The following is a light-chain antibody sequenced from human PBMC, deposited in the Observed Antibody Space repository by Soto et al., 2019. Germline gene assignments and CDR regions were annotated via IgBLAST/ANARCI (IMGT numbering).Light chain of an antibody. CDR3: HQDGSAPWT. Sequence: VVLTQSPGTLSLSPGERGALSCRASQIVSSNYVAWYQQKPGQAPRLLISGASNRATGTPHRFRGSGSGTDFTLTIPRLESEDFGVYYCHQDGSAPWTFGQGTKVDIK. CDR2: GAS. V-gene: IGKV3-20*01. J-gene: IGKJ1*01. CDR1: QIVSSNY.